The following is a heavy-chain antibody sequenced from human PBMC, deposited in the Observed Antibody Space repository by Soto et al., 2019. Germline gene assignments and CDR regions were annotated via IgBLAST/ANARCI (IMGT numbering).Heavy chain of an antibody. CDR1: GGSSSSYY. CDR2: IYKNGRT. Sequence: SETLSLTCTVAGGSSSSYYWTWIRQPPGKGLEWIAYIYKNGRTDSNPSLKSRVTISVDASKNQFSLKLSSVTAADTAVYYCARAPYDNSGYPWFDYWGQGTPVTVSS. J-gene: IGHJ4*02. CDR3: ARAPYDNSGYPWFDY. D-gene: IGHD3-22*01. V-gene: IGHV4-59*01.